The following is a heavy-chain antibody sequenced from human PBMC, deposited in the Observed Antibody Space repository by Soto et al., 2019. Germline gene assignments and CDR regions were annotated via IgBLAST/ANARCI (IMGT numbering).Heavy chain of an antibody. CDR3: TRPLLSHVELPSYY. V-gene: IGHV3-49*03. CDR1: GFTFGDYA. J-gene: IGHJ4*02. CDR2: IRSKAYGGTT. Sequence: PGGSLRLSCTASGFTFGDYAMSWFRQAPGKGLEWVGFIRSKAYGGTTEYAASVKGRFTISRDDSKSIAYLQMNSLKTEDTAVYYCTRPLLSHVELPSYYWGQGTLVTVSS. D-gene: IGHD1-7*01.